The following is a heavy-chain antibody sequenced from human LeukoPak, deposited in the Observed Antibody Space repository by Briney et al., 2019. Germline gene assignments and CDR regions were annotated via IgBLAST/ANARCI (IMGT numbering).Heavy chain of an antibody. CDR1: GGSFIGYH. Sequence: SETLSLTCAVSGGSFIGYHWNWIRQPPGKGLEWIGEINHSGSPNYNPSLKSRVTISVDTSKNQCSLKLRSVTAADTAVYYCARDPTTVVTTPYYFDDWGQGNLVTVSS. V-gene: IGHV4-34*01. D-gene: IGHD4-23*01. CDR2: INHSGSP. J-gene: IGHJ4*02. CDR3: ARDPTTVVTTPYYFDD.